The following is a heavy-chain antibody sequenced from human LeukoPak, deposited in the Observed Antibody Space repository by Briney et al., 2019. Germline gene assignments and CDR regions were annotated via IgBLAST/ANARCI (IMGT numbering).Heavy chain of an antibody. CDR2: IKSKTDGGTT. D-gene: IGHD3-9*01. CDR1: GFSVSSNS. J-gene: IGHJ4*02. CDR3: TTSPVRYFDWLLKGY. V-gene: IGHV3-15*01. Sequence: GGSLRLSCTVSGFSVSSNSMSWVRQAPGKGLEWVGRIKSKTDGGTTDYAAPVKGRFTISRDDSKNTLYLQMNSLKTEDTAVYYCTTSPVRYFDWLLKGYWGQGTLVTVSS.